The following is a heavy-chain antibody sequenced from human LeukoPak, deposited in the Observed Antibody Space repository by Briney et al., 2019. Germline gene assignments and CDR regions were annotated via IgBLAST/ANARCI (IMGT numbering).Heavy chain of an antibody. J-gene: IGHJ4*02. CDR2: INHSGST. D-gene: IGHD5-18*01. V-gene: IGHV4-34*01. Sequence: SETLSLTCAVYGGSFSGYYWSWIRQPPGKGLEWIGEINHSGSTNYNPSLKSRVTISVDTSKNQFSLKLSSVTAADTAVYYCARGLSMLYSHGSGDFDYWGQGTLVTVSS. CDR1: GGSFSGYY. CDR3: ARGLSMLYSHGSGDFDY.